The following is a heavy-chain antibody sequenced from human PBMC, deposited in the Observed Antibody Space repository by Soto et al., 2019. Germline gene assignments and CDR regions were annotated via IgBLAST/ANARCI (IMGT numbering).Heavy chain of an antibody. CDR3: ARWEARDGYNWFDY. CDR2: IIPIFGTA. Sequence: SVKVSCKASGGTFSSYAISWVRQAPGQGLEWMGGIIPIFGTANYAQKFQGRVTITADESTSTAYMELSSLRSEDTAVYYCARWEARDGYNWFDYWGQGTLVTVSS. CDR1: GGTFSSYA. V-gene: IGHV1-69*13. D-gene: IGHD5-12*01. J-gene: IGHJ4*02.